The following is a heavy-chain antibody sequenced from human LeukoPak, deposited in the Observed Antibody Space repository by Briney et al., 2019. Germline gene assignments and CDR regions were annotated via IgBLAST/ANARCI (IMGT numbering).Heavy chain of an antibody. CDR3: ARKFPWKDGMDV. Sequence: PSETLSLTCTVSGGSISNYYWSWIRQPPGKGLEWIGYIFYSGSTNYNPSLKSRVTISVDTSKNQFSLKLSSVTAADTAVYYCARKFPWKDGMDVWGQGTTVTVSS. D-gene: IGHD1-1*01. V-gene: IGHV4-59*01. CDR1: GGSISNYY. J-gene: IGHJ6*02. CDR2: IFYSGST.